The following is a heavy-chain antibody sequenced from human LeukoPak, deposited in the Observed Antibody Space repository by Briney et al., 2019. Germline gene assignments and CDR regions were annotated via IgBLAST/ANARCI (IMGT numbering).Heavy chain of an antibody. Sequence: GGSLRLSCVASGFTFSSHSMHWVRQAPGKGLEYVSGIRSNGGSTYFAKSVKGRFTISRDNSKNTLDLQMGSLRAEDTAVYYCARVDIAVLPSSTFDYWGQGTLVTVSS. CDR1: GFTFSSHS. D-gene: IGHD2-2*01. V-gene: IGHV3-64*01. CDR2: IRSNGGST. CDR3: ARVDIAVLPSSTFDY. J-gene: IGHJ4*02.